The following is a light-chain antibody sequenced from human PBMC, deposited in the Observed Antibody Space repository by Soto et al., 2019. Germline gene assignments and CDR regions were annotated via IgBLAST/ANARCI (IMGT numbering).Light chain of an antibody. J-gene: IGLJ1*01. CDR2: GNS. V-gene: IGLV1-40*01. Sequence: QSVLTQPPSVSGAPGQRVTISCTGSSSNIGASYDVNWYQHLPGTAPKLLIYGNSNRPSGVPDRFSGSKSGTSASLAITGLQAEDEADYYCQSYDITLIGYVLGTGTKVTVL. CDR1: SSNIGASYD. CDR3: QSYDITLIGYV.